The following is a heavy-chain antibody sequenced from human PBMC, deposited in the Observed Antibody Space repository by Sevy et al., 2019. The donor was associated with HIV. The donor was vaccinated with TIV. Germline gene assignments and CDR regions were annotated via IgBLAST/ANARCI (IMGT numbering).Heavy chain of an antibody. CDR3: AALRFLGWPAQT. CDR2: IYYSGST. Sequence: SETLSLTCTVSGGSVSSDSYYWSCIRQPPGKELEWIGYIYYSGSTNYNPSLKSRVTISVYTSKNQFSLKLSSVTAADTAVYYCAALRFLGWPAQTWGQGTLVTVSS. J-gene: IGHJ4*02. CDR1: GGSVSSDSYY. D-gene: IGHD3-3*01. V-gene: IGHV4-61*01.